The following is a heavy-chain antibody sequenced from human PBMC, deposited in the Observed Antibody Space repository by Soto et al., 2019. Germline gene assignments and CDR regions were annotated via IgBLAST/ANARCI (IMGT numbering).Heavy chain of an antibody. CDR2: IYYSGST. Sequence: SETLSLTCTVSGGSISSSSYYWGWIRQPPGKGLEWIGSIYYSGSTYYNPSLKSRVTISVDTSKNQFSLKLSSVTAADTAAYYCARDNVDSSGYYAQLDYWGQGTLVTVS. CDR3: ARDNVDSSGYYAQLDY. V-gene: IGHV4-39*02. J-gene: IGHJ4*02. CDR1: GGSISSSSYY. D-gene: IGHD3-22*01.